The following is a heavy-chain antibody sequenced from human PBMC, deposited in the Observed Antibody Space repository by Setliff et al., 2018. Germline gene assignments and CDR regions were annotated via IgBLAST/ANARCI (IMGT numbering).Heavy chain of an antibody. CDR3: VRVRVVFAAAFDY. D-gene: IGHD3-10*01. CDR1: GDSISSTYH. V-gene: IGHV4-39*02. CDR2: IYYSGST. Sequence: SETLSLTCNVDGDSISSTYHWGWIRQPPGKGLGWVGSIYYSGSTYYKPSLKSRVTVSLDTSTNQFSLKLISVAATDTAVYYCVRVRVVFAAAFDYWGQGMLVTVSS. J-gene: IGHJ4*02.